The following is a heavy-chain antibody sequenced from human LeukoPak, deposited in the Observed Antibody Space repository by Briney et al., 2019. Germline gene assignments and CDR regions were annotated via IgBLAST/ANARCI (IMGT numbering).Heavy chain of an antibody. CDR3: ARGPIGGWLRLKGGYYFDY. J-gene: IGHJ4*02. V-gene: IGHV4-61*02. Sequence: SETLSLTCTVSGGSISSSSYYWSWTRQPAGKGLEWIGRIYTSGSTNYNPSLKSRVTMSVDTSKNQFSLKLSSVTAADTAVYYCARGPIGGWLRLKGGYYFDYWGQGTLVTVSS. D-gene: IGHD5-12*01. CDR1: GGSISSSSYY. CDR2: IYTSGST.